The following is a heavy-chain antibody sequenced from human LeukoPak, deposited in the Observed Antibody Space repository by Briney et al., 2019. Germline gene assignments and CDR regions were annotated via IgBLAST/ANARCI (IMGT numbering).Heavy chain of an antibody. Sequence: GGSLRLSCAASGFTFSIYAMSWVRQAPGKGLEWVSAISGSGGTAYYADSVKGRFTISRDNSKNTLFLQMNSLRAEDTAVYYCAKSRGIYDNSGWRTFDYWGQGILVTVSS. CDR3: AKSRGIYDNSGWRTFDY. CDR1: GFTFSIYA. J-gene: IGHJ4*02. D-gene: IGHD6-19*01. V-gene: IGHV3-23*01. CDR2: ISGSGGTA.